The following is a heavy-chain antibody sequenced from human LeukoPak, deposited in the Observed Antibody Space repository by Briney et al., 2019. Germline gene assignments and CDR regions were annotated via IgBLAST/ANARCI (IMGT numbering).Heavy chain of an antibody. CDR3: ASTGAYYYYGMDV. Sequence: GGSLRLSCAASGFTFSSYEMNWVRQAPGKGLERVSYISSSGSTIYYADSVKGRFTISRDNAKNSLYLQMNSLRAEGTAVYYCASTGAYYYYGMDVWGKGTTVTVSS. D-gene: IGHD3-10*01. J-gene: IGHJ6*04. V-gene: IGHV3-48*03. CDR1: GFTFSSYE. CDR2: ISSSGSTI.